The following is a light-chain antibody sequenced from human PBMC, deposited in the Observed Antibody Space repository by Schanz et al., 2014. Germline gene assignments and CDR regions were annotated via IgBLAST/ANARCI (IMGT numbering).Light chain of an antibody. J-gene: IGLJ3*02. CDR1: SSDVGGYNY. CDR3: SSYTSSSTRV. Sequence: QSALTQPASVSGSPGQSITLSCTGTSSDVGGYNYVSWYQHHPGKAPKLMIYDVNNRPSGVSNRFSGSKSGNTASLTISGLQAEDEADYYCSSYTSSSTRVFGGGTKLTVL. V-gene: IGLV2-14*03. CDR2: DVN.